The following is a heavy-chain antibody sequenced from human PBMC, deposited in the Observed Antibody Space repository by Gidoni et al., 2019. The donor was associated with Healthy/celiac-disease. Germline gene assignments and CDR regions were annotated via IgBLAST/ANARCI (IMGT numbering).Heavy chain of an antibody. CDR2: ISWDGGST. CDR3: AKSRAATSYFDY. D-gene: IGHD6-13*01. J-gene: IGHJ4*02. V-gene: IGHV3-43*01. CDR1: GFPFDDYT. Sequence: EVQLVESGGVVVQPGGSLRLSCAASGFPFDDYTMHWVRQAPGKGLEWVSLISWDGGSTYYADSVKGRFTISRDNSKNSLYLQMNSLRTEDTALYYCAKSRAATSYFDYWGQGTLVTVSS.